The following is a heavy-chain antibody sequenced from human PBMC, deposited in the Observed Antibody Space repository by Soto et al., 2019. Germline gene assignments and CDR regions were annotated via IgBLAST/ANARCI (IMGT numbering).Heavy chain of an antibody. V-gene: IGHV1-69*13. J-gene: IGHJ4*02. D-gene: IGHD1-26*01. CDR2: IIPIFGTA. CDR1: GGTFSSYA. CDR3: AREGSFTDLVYYFDY. Sequence: ASVKVSCKASGGTFSSYAISWVRQAPGQGLEWMGGIIPIFGTANYAQKFQGRVTITADESTSTAYMELSSLRSEDTAVYYCAREGSFTDLVYYFDYWGQGTLVTVSS.